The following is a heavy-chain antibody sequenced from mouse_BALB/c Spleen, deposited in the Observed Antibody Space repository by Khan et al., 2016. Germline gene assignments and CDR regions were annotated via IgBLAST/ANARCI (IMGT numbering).Heavy chain of an antibody. CDR3: ATTVVAPRFAY. V-gene: IGHV3-2*02. CDR2: ISYSGSA. J-gene: IGHJ3*01. CDR1: GYSITSDYA. D-gene: IGHD1-1*01. Sequence: EVQLQESGPGLVKPSQSLSLTCTVTGYSITSDYAWNWIRQFPGNKLEWMGYISYSGSASYNPSLKSRISITRDTSKNQFFLQLNSVTTEDTVTSYCATTVVAPRFAYWGQGTLVTVSA.